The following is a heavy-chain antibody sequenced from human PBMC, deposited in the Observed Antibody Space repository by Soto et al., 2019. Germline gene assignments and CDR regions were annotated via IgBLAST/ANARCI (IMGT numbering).Heavy chain of an antibody. Sequence: ASVKVSCKASGGTFSSYTISWVRQAPGQGLEWMGRIIPILGIANYAQKFQGRVTITADKSTSTAYMELSSLRSEDTAVYYCARDHFGYSSGWYFDYWGQGTLVTVSS. CDR2: IIPILGIA. J-gene: IGHJ4*02. V-gene: IGHV1-69*04. CDR3: ARDHFGYSSGWYFDY. D-gene: IGHD6-19*01. CDR1: GGTFSSYT.